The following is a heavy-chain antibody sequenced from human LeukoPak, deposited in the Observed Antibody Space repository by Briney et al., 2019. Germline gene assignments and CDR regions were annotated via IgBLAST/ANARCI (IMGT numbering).Heavy chain of an antibody. CDR2: IIPIFGTA. CDR1: GGTFSSYA. J-gene: IGHJ6*03. D-gene: IGHD6-6*01. CDR3: ARCLGSSTPYYYYYYYMDV. V-gene: IGHV1-69*01. Sequence: GSSVKVSCKASGGTFSSYAISWVRQAPGQGLEWMGGIIPIFGTANYAQKFQGRVTITADESTSTAYMELSSLRSEDTAVYYCARCLGSSTPYYYYYYYMDVWGKGTTVTVSS.